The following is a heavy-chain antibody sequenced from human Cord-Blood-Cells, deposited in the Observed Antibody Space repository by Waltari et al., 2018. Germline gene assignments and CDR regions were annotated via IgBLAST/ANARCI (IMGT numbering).Heavy chain of an antibody. V-gene: IGHV3-30-3*01. CDR2: ISYDGSNK. J-gene: IGHJ3*02. CDR3: ARGITVYDAFDI. D-gene: IGHD4-4*01. Sequence: QVQLVESGGGVVQPGRSLRLSCAASGFTFSSYAMTWVRQAPGKGLEWVAVISYDGSNKYYADSVKGRFTISRDNSKNTLYLQMNSLRAEDTAVYYCARGITVYDAFDIWGQGTMVTVSS. CDR1: GFTFSSYA.